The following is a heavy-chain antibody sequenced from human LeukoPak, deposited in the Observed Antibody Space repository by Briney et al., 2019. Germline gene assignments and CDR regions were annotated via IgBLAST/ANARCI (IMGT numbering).Heavy chain of an antibody. CDR3: AKAGDPGPIPYYFDY. CDR2: ISGSGGST. CDR1: GFTFSSYA. V-gene: IGHV3-23*01. J-gene: IGHJ4*02. Sequence: PGGSLRLSCAASGFTFSSYAMSLVRQAPGKGLEWVSAISGSGGSTYYADSVKGRFTISRDSSKNTLYLQMNSLRAEDTAVYYCAKAGDPGPIPYYFDYWGQGTLVTVSS.